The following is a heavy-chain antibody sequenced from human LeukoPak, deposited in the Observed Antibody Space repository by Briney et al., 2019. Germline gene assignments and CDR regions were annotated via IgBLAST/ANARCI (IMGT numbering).Heavy chain of an antibody. CDR1: GFTFNTFG. D-gene: IGHD6-19*01. J-gene: IGHJ4*02. V-gene: IGHV3-30*02. CDR3: AKDPVAGPPSYYIDN. CDR2: LRYDGRNQ. Sequence: GGSLRLSCVASGFTFNTFGMNWVRQAPGKGLEWVSFLRYDGRNQYYADSVKGRFTISRDNPKNTVYLQMNSLRPEDTAVYYCAKDPVAGPPSYYIDNWGQGTLVTVSS.